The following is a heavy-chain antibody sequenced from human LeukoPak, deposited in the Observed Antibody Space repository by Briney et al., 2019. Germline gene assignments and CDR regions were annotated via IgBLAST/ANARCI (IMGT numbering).Heavy chain of an antibody. CDR2: IYYSGST. Sequence: SETLSLTCTVSGGSISSSSYSWGWIRQPPGKGLEWIGSIYYSGSTYYNPSLKSRVTISVDTSKNQFSLKLSSVTAADTAVYYCARRQWLEPFDYWGQGTLVTVSS. V-gene: IGHV4-39*01. CDR1: GGSISSSSYS. CDR3: ARRQWLEPFDY. J-gene: IGHJ4*02. D-gene: IGHD6-19*01.